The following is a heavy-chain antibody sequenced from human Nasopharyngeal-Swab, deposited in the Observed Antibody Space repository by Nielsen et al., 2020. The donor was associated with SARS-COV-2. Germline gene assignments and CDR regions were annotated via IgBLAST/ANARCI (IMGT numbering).Heavy chain of an antibody. CDR3: AADSGSYFGYYYYGMDV. J-gene: IGHJ6*02. Sequence: GESLKISCAASGFTFSSYSMNWVRQAPGKGLEWVSSISSSSSYICYADSVKGRFTISRDNAKNSLYLQMNSLRAEDTAVYYCAADSGSYFGYYYYGMDVWGQGTTVTVSS. CDR1: GFTFSSYS. CDR2: ISSSSSYI. V-gene: IGHV3-21*01. D-gene: IGHD1-26*01.